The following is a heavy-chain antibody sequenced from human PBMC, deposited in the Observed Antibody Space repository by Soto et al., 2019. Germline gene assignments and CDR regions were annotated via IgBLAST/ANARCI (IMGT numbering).Heavy chain of an antibody. V-gene: IGHV3-30*05. CDR3: AIVRVADSPLDH. D-gene: IGHD2-8*02. CDR2: MSYAGRAK. Sequence: QVQLVESGGGVVQPGRTLRLSCEGSGFIFSNNGMHWVRQAPGKGLEWVAFMSYAGRAKYLADSVKSRFTSSRNKSKSTLFLHMSMLSAEATAMYYCAIVRVADSPLDHWGQGTLVTVSS. J-gene: IGHJ4*02. CDR1: GFIFSNNG.